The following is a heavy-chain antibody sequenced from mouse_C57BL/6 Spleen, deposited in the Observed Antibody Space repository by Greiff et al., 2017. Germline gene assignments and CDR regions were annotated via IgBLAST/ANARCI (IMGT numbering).Heavy chain of an antibody. D-gene: IGHD2-4*01. CDR1: GYTFTSYW. V-gene: IGHV1-64*01. J-gene: IGHJ2*01. CDR3: ARMGLGDYDVGDY. CDR2: IHPNSGST. Sequence: QVQLQQPGAELVKPGASVKLSCKASGYTFTSYWMHWVKQRPGQGLEWIGMIHPNSGSTNYNEKFKSKATLTVDKSSSTAYMQLSSLTSEDSAVYYCARMGLGDYDVGDYWGQGTTLTVSS.